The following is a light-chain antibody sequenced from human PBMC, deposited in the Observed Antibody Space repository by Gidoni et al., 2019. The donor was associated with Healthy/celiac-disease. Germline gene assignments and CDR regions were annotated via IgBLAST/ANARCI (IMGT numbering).Light chain of an antibody. J-gene: IGLJ2*01. V-gene: IGLV2-14*01. CDR1: SSDVGGYHY. CDR2: DVS. CDR3: SSYPSSSTVV. Sequence: QSALTQPASVSGSPGQSITISCTGTSSDVGGYHYVSWYQQHPGKAPNLMIHDVSNRPSVVSIRFSGSKSGNTASLTISGLQADDEADYFCSSYPSSSTVVFGGGTKLTVL.